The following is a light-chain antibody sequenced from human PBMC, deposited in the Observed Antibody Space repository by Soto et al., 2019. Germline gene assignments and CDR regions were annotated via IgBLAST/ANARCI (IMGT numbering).Light chain of an antibody. CDR1: HSVSSSY. Sequence: EIVLTQSPGTLSLSPGERATLSCRASHSVSSSYLAWYQQKPGQAPRLLIYGASSRATGIPDRFSGSGSGTDFTITISRMEPDDFAVYYCQQYGSSPPITFGQGTRLEIK. CDR3: QQYGSSPPIT. CDR2: GAS. J-gene: IGKJ5*01. V-gene: IGKV3-20*01.